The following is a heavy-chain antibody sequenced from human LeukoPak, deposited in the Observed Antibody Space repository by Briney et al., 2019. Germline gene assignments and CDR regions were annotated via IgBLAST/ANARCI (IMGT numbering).Heavy chain of an antibody. CDR1: GDSVSSGY. CDR3: AGRGHRYSRD. D-gene: IGHD2-15*01. CDR2: IQDSGIT. V-gene: IGHV4-4*09. Sequence: SETVSLICNVSGDSVSSGYWSWIRQSPGKGLEWIGFIQDSGITDYNPALKSRLLMSVDTSKNQFSLNLRSVTAADTAVYYCAGRGHRYSRDWGQGILVTISS. J-gene: IGHJ1*01.